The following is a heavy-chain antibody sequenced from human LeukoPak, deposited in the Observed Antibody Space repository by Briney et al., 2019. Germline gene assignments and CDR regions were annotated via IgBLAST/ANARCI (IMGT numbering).Heavy chain of an antibody. V-gene: IGHV4-59*01. Sequence: SETLSLTCTVSGGSISSYYWSWIRQPPGKGLEWIGYIYYSGSTNFNPSLKSQVTISVDTSTNQFSLKLSSVTAADTAVYYCARLTYYDILTGYYFDYWGQGTLVTVSS. D-gene: IGHD3-9*01. J-gene: IGHJ4*02. CDR2: IYYSGST. CDR3: ARLTYYDILTGYYFDY. CDR1: GGSISSYY.